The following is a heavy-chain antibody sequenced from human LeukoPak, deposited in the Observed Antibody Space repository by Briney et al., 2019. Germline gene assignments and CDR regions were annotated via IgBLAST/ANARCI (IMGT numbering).Heavy chain of an antibody. D-gene: IGHD3-10*01. CDR3: ARRIHYYGSGRPFDY. V-gene: IGHV4-59*12. Sequence: SETLSLTCTVSGGSISSYYWSWIRQPPGKGLEWIGYIYYSGSTNYNPSLKSRVTISVDTSKNQFSLKLSSVTAADTAVYYCARRIHYYGSGRPFDYWGQGTLVTVSS. J-gene: IGHJ4*02. CDR1: GGSISSYY. CDR2: IYYSGST.